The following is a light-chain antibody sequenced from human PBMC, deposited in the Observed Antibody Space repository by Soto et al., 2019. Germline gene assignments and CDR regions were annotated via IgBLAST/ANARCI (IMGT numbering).Light chain of an antibody. Sequence: QSALTQPASVSGPPGQSITISCTGTASDVGGYKYVSWYQHHPGRAPKLIIYEVSNRPSGVSNRFSGSKSGNTASLTISGLQTEDEADDYCTSYTSTNTPLYVFGTGTKLTVL. V-gene: IGLV2-14*01. CDR2: EVS. CDR3: TSYTSTNTPLYV. CDR1: ASDVGGYKY. J-gene: IGLJ1*01.